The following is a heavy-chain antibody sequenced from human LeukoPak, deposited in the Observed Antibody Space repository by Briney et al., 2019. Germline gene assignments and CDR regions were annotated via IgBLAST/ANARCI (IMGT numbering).Heavy chain of an antibody. Sequence: PGGSLRLSCAASGFTVSSNYMSWVRQAPGKGLEWVSVIYSGGSTYYADSVKGRFTISRDNSKSTLYIQMNSLRAEDTAVYYCAGAVAEHQFDYWGQGTLVTVSS. V-gene: IGHV3-53*01. CDR3: AGAVAEHQFDY. J-gene: IGHJ4*02. D-gene: IGHD6-19*01. CDR1: GFTVSSNY. CDR2: IYSGGST.